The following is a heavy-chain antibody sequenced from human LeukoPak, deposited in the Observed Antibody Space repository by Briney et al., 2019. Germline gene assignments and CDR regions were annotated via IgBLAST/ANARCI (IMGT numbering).Heavy chain of an antibody. J-gene: IGHJ4*02. CDR3: AASPFTAMVYY. D-gene: IGHD5-18*01. CDR2: INPSGGST. V-gene: IGHV1-46*01. CDR1: GYTFTSYY. Sequence: ASVKVSCKASGYTFTSYYMHWVRQAPGQGLEWMGIINPSGGSTSYAQKFQGRVTVTRDTSTSTVYMELSSLRSEDTAVYYCAASPFTAMVYYWGQGTLVTVSS.